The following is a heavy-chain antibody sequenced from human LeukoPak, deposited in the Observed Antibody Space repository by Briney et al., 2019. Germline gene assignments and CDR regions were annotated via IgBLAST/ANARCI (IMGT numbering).Heavy chain of an antibody. V-gene: IGHV4-39*07. D-gene: IGHD6-19*01. Sequence: SETLSLTCTVSGGSISSGTYYWGWIRQPPGKGLEWIASIYYTGTTYYNPSLKSRVTISVDTSKNQVSLKLRSVTAADTALYYCARGDSGWYLGLGFDYWGQGTLVTVSS. CDR1: GGSISSGTYY. CDR2: IYYTGTT. J-gene: IGHJ4*02. CDR3: ARGDSGWYLGLGFDY.